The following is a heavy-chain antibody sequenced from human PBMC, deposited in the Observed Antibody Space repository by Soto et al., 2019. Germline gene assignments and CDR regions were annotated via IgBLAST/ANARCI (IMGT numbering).Heavy chain of an antibody. Sequence: QVQMVQSGAEVKKPGSSARVSCKVSGGTFSRHSISWVRQAPGQGLEWMGGIIPIFDATQYAQKFQGRLTITADESTTTFPMDLSGLRPEDTAIYYCARDLTSVRGSWGQGTLVTVS. CDR1: GGTFSRHS. CDR2: IIPIFDAT. V-gene: IGHV1-69*01. J-gene: IGHJ4*02. D-gene: IGHD3-10*01. CDR3: ARDLTSVRGS.